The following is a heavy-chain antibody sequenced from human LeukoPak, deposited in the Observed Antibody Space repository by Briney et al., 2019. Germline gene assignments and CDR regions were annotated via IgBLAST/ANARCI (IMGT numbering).Heavy chain of an antibody. CDR2: IVTDGSA. CDR3: ARVGYGDYGYGYYYGMDV. CDR1: GFIVSTTF. J-gene: IGHJ6*04. Sequence: GGSLRLSCAASGFIVSTTFLTWVRQAPGKGLEWVSVIVTDGSAFYADSVKGRFTISRDSSKNTLYLQMNSLRAEDTAVYYCARVGYGDYGYGYYYGMDVWGKGTTVTVSS. D-gene: IGHD4-17*01. V-gene: IGHV3-53*01.